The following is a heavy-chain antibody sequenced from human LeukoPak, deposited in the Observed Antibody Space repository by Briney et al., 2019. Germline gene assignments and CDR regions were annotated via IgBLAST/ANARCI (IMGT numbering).Heavy chain of an antibody. CDR3: TTSSIAAAGTGY. Sequence: GGSLRLSCAASGFTFSSYAMSWVRQAPGKGLEWVGRIRSKANSYATAYAASVKGRFTISRDDSKNTAYLQMNSLKTEDTAVYYCTTSSIAAAGTGYWGQGTLVTVSS. CDR2: IRSKANSYAT. D-gene: IGHD6-13*01. V-gene: IGHV3-73*01. CDR1: GFTFSSYA. J-gene: IGHJ4*02.